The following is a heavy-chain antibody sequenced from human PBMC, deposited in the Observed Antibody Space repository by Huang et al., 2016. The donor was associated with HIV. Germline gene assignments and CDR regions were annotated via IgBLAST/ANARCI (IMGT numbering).Heavy chain of an antibody. D-gene: IGHD3-10*01. Sequence: QVQLVQSGSELKKPGASVKVSCKASGYPFTSYTINWVRQAPGQGLEWMGWINTHTGNPTDAPGFTGRFVFSLDTSVSTAYLQISSLKAEDTAVYYCLIILVRGLIDAVDYWGQGTLVTVSS. V-gene: IGHV7-4-1*02. J-gene: IGHJ4*02. CDR1: GYPFTSYT. CDR2: INTHTGNP. CDR3: LIILVRGLIDAVDY.